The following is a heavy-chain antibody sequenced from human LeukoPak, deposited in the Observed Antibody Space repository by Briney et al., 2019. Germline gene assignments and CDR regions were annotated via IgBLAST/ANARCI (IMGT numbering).Heavy chain of an antibody. CDR3: VQDWAWGAFGY. J-gene: IGHJ4*02. Sequence: QAGGSLRLSCAASGFTFSSYAMSWVRQAPGKGLEWVSAISGSGGSTYYADSVKGRFTIYRDNSKNTVYLQMNSLGAEDTAVYYCVQDWAWGAFGYWGQGTLVTVPS. CDR2: ISGSGGST. D-gene: IGHD7-27*01. CDR1: GFTFSSYA. V-gene: IGHV3-23*01.